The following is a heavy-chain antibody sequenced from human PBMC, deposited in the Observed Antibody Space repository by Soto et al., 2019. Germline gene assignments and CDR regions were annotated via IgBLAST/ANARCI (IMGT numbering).Heavy chain of an antibody. D-gene: IGHD3-9*01. Sequence: PSETLSLTCTVSGGSISSGGYYWSWIRQHPGKGLEWIGYIYYSGSTYYNPSLKSRVTISVDTSKNQFSLKLSSLTAADTAVYYCAREAVYYDILTGYYPRAAIDCWGQGTLVTVSS. V-gene: IGHV4-31*03. CDR3: AREAVYYDILTGYYPRAAIDC. CDR2: IYYSGST. J-gene: IGHJ4*02. CDR1: GGSISSGGYY.